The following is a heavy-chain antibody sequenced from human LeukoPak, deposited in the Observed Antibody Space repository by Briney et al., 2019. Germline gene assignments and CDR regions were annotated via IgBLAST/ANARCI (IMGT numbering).Heavy chain of an antibody. CDR3: AKAPVTTCRGAYCYPFDY. Sequence: GGSLRLSCAASGFTVSSNYMSWVRQAPGKGREWVSVIYSGGSTYHADSVKGRFTISRDSSKNTLFLQMNRLRPEDAAVYYCAKAPVTTCRGAYCYPFDYWGQGTLVTVSS. CDR1: GFTVSSNY. D-gene: IGHD2-21*01. J-gene: IGHJ4*02. CDR2: IYSGGST. V-gene: IGHV3-53*01.